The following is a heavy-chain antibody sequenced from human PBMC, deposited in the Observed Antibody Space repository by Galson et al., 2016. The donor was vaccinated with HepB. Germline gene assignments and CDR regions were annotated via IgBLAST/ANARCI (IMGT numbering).Heavy chain of an antibody. D-gene: IGHD7-27*01. Sequence: CAISGDSVSNNNAGWYWIRQSPSRGLEWLGRTFYRANWQNDYAESVKSRISINPDTSKNQFSLQLNSVTPEDTAVYYCARSYLLGRGFGWWGQGTLVTVSS. CDR2: TFYRANWQN. CDR1: GDSVSNNNAG. CDR3: ARSYLLGRGFGW. J-gene: IGHJ4*02. V-gene: IGHV6-1*01.